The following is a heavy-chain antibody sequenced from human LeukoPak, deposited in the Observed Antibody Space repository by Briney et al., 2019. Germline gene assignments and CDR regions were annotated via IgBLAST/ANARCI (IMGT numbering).Heavy chain of an antibody. V-gene: IGHV4-4*07. J-gene: IGHJ4*02. CDR2: IYTSGST. D-gene: IGHD6-19*01. CDR3: ASTYSSGWYFDY. CDR1: GGSISSYY. Sequence: SETLSLTCTVSGGSISSYYWSWIRQPAGKGLEWIGRIYTSGSTNYNPSLKSRVTMSVDTSKNQFSLKLSSETAADTAVYYCASTYSSGWYFDYWGQGTLVTVSS.